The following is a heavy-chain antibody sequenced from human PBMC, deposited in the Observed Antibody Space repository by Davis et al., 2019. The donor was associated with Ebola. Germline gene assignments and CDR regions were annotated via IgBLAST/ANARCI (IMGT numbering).Heavy chain of an antibody. Sequence: SETLSLTCTVSGGSISSNYWSWIRQPPGKGLEWIGYIYYSGSSYYNPSLKSRVTISIDTSQNQFFLKLTSVTAADTAVYYCARVAQELGLRFDPWGQGTLVTVSS. CDR3: ARVAQELGLRFDP. J-gene: IGHJ5*02. V-gene: IGHV4-59*06. CDR2: IYYSGSS. D-gene: IGHD7-27*01. CDR1: GGSISSNY.